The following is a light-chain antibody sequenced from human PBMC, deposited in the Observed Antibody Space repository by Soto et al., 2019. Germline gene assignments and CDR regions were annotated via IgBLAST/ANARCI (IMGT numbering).Light chain of an antibody. Sequence: DIVMTQTPDSLAVSLGERATINCKSSQNGLYSSNNKKYLAWYQQKPGQHPKLLIYWASTRESGVPDRFSGSGSGTDFTLTISSLQAEDVALYYCQQYYTTPVTFGPGTKVDIK. CDR2: WAS. J-gene: IGKJ3*01. CDR1: QNGLYSSNNKKY. V-gene: IGKV4-1*01. CDR3: QQYYTTPVT.